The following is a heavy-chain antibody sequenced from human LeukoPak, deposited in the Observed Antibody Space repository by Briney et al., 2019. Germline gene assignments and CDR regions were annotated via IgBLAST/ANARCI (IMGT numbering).Heavy chain of an antibody. V-gene: IGHV3-30*18. CDR3: AKDLGTTNDC. CDR1: GFTLSSSG. Sequence: GGSLRLSCAASGFTLSSSGMHWVRQAPGKGLECVAVISYDGSNKYYADAGKGRFTISRDKSKNTLYLRMNSLRAEDAAVYYCAKDLGTTNDCRGQGALVTVSS. J-gene: IGHJ4*02. CDR2: ISYDGSNK. D-gene: IGHD7-27*01.